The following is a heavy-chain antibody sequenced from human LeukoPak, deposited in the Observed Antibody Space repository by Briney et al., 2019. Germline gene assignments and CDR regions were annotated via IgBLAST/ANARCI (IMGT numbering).Heavy chain of an antibody. CDR3: ARGTLNIPGEHGAFDY. CDR2: ISGGGGRT. V-gene: IGHV3-23*01. CDR1: GFTFSSYA. Sequence: PGGSLRLSCAASGFTFSSYAMSWVRQAPGKGLEWVSTISGGGGRTYYADSVKGRFTISRDNAKNSLYLQMNSLRAEDTAVYYCARGTLNIPGEHGAFDYWGQGTLVTVSS. J-gene: IGHJ4*02. D-gene: IGHD1-14*01.